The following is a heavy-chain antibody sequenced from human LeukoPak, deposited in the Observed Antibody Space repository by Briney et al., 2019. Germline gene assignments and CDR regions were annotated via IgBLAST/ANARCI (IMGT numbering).Heavy chain of an antibody. CDR1: GFTFSSYT. Sequence: PGGSLRLSCAASGFTFSSYTMNWVRQAPGKGLEWVANIRQDGSEKYYVDSVKGRFTISRDNAKSSLYLQMNSLRAEDTAVYYCARALCGRSDTACYVEIGAATFDYWGRGTLVTAS. D-gene: IGHD2-2*01. J-gene: IGHJ4*02. CDR2: IRQDGSEK. V-gene: IGHV3-7*01. CDR3: ARALCGRSDTACYVEIGAATFDY.